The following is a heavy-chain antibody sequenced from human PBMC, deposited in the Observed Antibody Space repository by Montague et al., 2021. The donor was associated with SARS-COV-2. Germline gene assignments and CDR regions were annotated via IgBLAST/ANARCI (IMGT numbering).Heavy chain of an antibody. CDR1: GGSIDSSHYY. CDR2: IYYSGST. J-gene: IGHJ5*02. V-gene: IGHV4-39*01. Sequence: SETLSLTCTVSGGSIDSSHYYWAWIRQPPGKGLEWIGTIYYSGSTYYXPSPRSRVTIAVDASTNQFSLKLHSVTAADTAVYFCARRLYNWNYEHWFDTWGQGTLVTVSS. D-gene: IGHD1-7*01. CDR3: ARRLYNWNYEHWFDT.